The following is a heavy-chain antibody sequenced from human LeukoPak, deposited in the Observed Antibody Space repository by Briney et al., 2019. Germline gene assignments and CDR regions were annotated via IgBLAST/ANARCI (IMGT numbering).Heavy chain of an antibody. CDR1: GGSISRYY. Sequence: PSETLSLTCTVSGGSISRYYWSWIRQPPGKGLEWIGYIYYTGTTNYNPSLKSRVTTSVDTSKNQFSLKLSSVTAADTAVYYCARGGWRLDYWGQGTLVTVSS. J-gene: IGHJ4*02. D-gene: IGHD2-15*01. CDR3: ARGGWRLDY. CDR2: IYYTGTT. V-gene: IGHV4-59*01.